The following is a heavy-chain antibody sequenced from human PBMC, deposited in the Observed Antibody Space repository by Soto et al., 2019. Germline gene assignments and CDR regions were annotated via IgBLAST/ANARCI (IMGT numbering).Heavy chain of an antibody. D-gene: IGHD5-12*01. J-gene: IGHJ6*02. CDR2: IYYSGST. CDR3: ARAYGGFDNGLYV. V-gene: IGHV4-59*01. CDR1: GDSIRSYY. Sequence: PSETLSLTCTVSGDSIRSYYWTWIRQPPGKGLELIGYIYYSGSTRYNPSLKSRVTISVDMSKNQFSLKLSSVIAADTAVYYCARAYGGFDNGLYVWGQGTAVTVSS.